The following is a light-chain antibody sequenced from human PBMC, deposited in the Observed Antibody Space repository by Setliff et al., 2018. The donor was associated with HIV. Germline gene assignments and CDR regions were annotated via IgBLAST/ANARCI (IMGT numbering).Light chain of an antibody. CDR1: SSDVGTYNL. Sequence: QSVLTQPASVPGSPGQSITISCTGTSSDVGTYNLVSWYQQYPGKVPKLVIFEVSKRPSGVSHRFSGSKSGNTASLTMSGLQAEDEADYYCCSYAGSSSYVFGTGTKVTVL. J-gene: IGLJ1*01. V-gene: IGLV2-23*02. CDR2: EVS. CDR3: CSYAGSSSYV.